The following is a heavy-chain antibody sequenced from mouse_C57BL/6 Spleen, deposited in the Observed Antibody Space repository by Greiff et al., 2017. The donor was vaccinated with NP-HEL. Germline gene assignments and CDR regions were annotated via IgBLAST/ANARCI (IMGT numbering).Heavy chain of an antibody. CDR1: GYAFSSYW. Sequence: QVQLKESGAELVKPGASVKISCKASGYAFSSYWMNWVKQRPGKGLEWIGQIYPGDGDTNYNGKFKGKATLTADKSSSTAYMQLSSLTSEDSAVYFCARVVTGPYYFDYWGQGTTLTVSS. CDR3: ARVVTGPYYFDY. CDR2: IYPGDGDT. V-gene: IGHV1-80*01. D-gene: IGHD2-2*01. J-gene: IGHJ2*01.